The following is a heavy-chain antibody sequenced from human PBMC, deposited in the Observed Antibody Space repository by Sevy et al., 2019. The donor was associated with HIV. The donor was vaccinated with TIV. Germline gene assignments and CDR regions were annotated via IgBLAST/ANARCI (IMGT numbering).Heavy chain of an antibody. CDR1: GGSISSYY. J-gene: IGHJ6*02. CDR3: ARESYDILPGSRGMDV. CDR2: ICYSGST. D-gene: IGHD3-9*01. V-gene: IGHV4-59*01. Sequence: SETLSLTCTVSGGSISSYYWSWIRQPPGKRLEWIGNICYSGSTNYNPSLKSRVTISVDTSKNQFSLKLRSVTAADTAVYYCARESYDILPGSRGMDVWGQGTTVTVSS.